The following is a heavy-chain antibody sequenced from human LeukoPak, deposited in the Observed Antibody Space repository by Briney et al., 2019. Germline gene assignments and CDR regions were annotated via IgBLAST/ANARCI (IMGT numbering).Heavy chain of an antibody. Sequence: PGGSLRLSCAASGYTFSSHGLTWVRQAPGKGLEWVSTINGAGDNTNYAETVKGRFTISRDNSKNTLYLQMHSLRAEDTAIYYCAKVSVCYGCYLDYWGQGTLVTVS. D-gene: IGHD3-16*01. CDR1: GYTFSSHG. CDR2: INGAGDNT. J-gene: IGHJ4*02. CDR3: AKVSVCYGCYLDY. V-gene: IGHV3-23*01.